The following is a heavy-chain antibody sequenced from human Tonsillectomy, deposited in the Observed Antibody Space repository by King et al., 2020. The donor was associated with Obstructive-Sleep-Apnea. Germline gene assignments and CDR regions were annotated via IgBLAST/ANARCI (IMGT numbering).Heavy chain of an antibody. CDR1: GFTFSDYS. CDR3: ARQVPGPNWFDP. J-gene: IGHJ5*02. V-gene: IGHV3-21*01. CDR2: ISAGRSDI. Sequence: VQLVESGGGLVKPGGSLRLSCVASGFTFSDYSMTWVRQAPGKGLEWVSSISAGRSDIYYADSVKGQFAISRDNAKNSLYLQMNGLRDDDTAVYYCARQVPGPNWFDPWGQGTLVTVSS.